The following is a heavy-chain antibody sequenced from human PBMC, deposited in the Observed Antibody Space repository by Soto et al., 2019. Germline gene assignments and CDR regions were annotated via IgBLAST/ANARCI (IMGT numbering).Heavy chain of an antibody. Sequence: QVQLVQSGTEVKMPGASVKVSCKASGYTFTCYYMHWVRQVPGQGLEWMGWINSRTGVTNYAQKFQGWVTMTRDTSISTAYMEVSRLKSDDTAVYYCARDGGEYGDYDYWGQGTLVTVSS. CDR1: GYTFTCYY. V-gene: IGHV1-2*04. CDR3: ARDGGEYGDYDY. D-gene: IGHD4-17*01. J-gene: IGHJ4*02. CDR2: INSRTGVT.